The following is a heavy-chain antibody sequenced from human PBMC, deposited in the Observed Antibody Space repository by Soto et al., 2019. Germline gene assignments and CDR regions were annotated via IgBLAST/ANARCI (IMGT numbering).Heavy chain of an antibody. J-gene: IGHJ4*02. D-gene: IGHD2-2*01. CDR2: INQRGAT. V-gene: IGHV4-34*01. CDR1: SESFSGHY. Sequence: QVQLQQWGAGLLKPSETLSLTCAVYSESFSGHYWSWIRQPPGMGLEWIGEINQRGATNYNPSLKSRLAISVDKSKKQFSLSLNSVIAADTAVYYCATMYCISGNCYVVYWGQGTLVTVSS. CDR3: ATMYCISGNCYVVY.